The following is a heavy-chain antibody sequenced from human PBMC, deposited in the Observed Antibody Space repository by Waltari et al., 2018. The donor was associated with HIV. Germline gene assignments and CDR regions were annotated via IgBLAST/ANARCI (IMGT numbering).Heavy chain of an antibody. J-gene: IGHJ5*01. D-gene: IGHD3-10*01. CDR1: GGSFSSYG. Sequence: QVQLVQSGAEVKKPGSSVKVSCKASGGSFSSYGISWVRQAPGQGLEWMGGFIPVFGKPNNAKKCQGRVTITADESRSTVYMELSSLRSEDTAVYYCARDNGSGYAEMFDPWGQGTLVTVSS. V-gene: IGHV1-69*01. CDR3: ARDNGSGYAEMFDP. CDR2: FIPVFGKP.